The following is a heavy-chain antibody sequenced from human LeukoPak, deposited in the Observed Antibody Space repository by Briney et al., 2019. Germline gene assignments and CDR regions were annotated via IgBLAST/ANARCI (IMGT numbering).Heavy chain of an antibody. J-gene: IGHJ4*02. CDR2: INPNSGDT. V-gene: IGHV1-2*02. CDR3: ARDRTYYDSTGRLGY. D-gene: IGHD3-22*01. CDR1: GYTFTGFY. Sequence: ASVKVSCMASGYTFTGFYIHWVRQAHGPRLEWMGWINPNSGDTNHAQKFQGRVTMTRATSITTAYMELRSLTSDDTAVYYCARDRTYYDSTGRLGYWGQGTLVTVSS.